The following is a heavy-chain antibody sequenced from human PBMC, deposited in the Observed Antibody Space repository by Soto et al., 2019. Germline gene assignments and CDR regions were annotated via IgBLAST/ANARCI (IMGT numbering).Heavy chain of an antibody. CDR3: ARVLQWSTPDY. CDR2: ISGYNGHI. V-gene: IGHV1-18*01. CDR1: GYSFTGYG. D-gene: IGHD6-19*01. J-gene: IGHJ4*02. Sequence: QVQLVQSAAEVKKPGASVNISCKASGYSFTGYGISWVRQAPGQGLEWMGWISGYNGHIDYAQKFQGRVSMTTDTSTNTAYMEMRSLRSDDTAKYYCARVLQWSTPDYWGQGSLVTVSS.